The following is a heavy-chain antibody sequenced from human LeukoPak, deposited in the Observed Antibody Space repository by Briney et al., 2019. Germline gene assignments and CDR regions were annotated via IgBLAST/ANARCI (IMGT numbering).Heavy chain of an antibody. J-gene: IGHJ4*02. CDR1: GGSFSGYY. Sequence: SETLSLTCAVYGGSFSGYYWSWIRQPPGKGLEWIGEINHSGSTNYNPSLKSRVTISVDTSKNQFSLKLSSVTAADTAVYYCARGTPQTNWGQGTLVTVPS. V-gene: IGHV4-34*01. CDR2: INHSGST. CDR3: ARGTPQTN.